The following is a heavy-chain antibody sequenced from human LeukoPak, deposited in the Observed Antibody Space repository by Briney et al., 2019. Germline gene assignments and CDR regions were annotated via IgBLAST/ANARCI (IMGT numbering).Heavy chain of an antibody. J-gene: IGHJ4*02. CDR2: INPSGGST. CDR3: ATEPAWGSYRLAY. V-gene: IGHV1-46*01. CDR1: GYTFTSYY. Sequence: ASVKVSCKASGYTFTSYYMHWVRQAPGQGLEWMGIINPSGGSTSYAQKFQGRVTMTEDTSTDTAYMELSSLRSEDTAVYYCATEPAWGSYRLAYWGQGTLVTVSS. D-gene: IGHD3-16*02.